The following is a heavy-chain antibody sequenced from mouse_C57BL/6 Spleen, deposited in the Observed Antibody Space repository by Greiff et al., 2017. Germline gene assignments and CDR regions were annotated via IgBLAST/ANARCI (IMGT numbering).Heavy chain of an antibody. CDR2: IYPGDGDT. V-gene: IGHV1-82*01. Sequence: VKLQESGPELVKPGASVKVSCKASGYAFSSSWMNWVKQRPGKGLEWIGRIYPGDGDTNYNGKFKGKATLTADKSSSTAYMQLSSLTSEDSAVYFCASGSSYSYFDYWGQGTTLTVSS. D-gene: IGHD1-1*01. CDR1: GYAFSSSW. CDR3: ASGSSYSYFDY. J-gene: IGHJ2*01.